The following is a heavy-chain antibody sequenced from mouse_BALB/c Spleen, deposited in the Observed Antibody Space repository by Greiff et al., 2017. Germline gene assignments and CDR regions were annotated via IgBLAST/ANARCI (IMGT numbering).Heavy chain of an antibody. CDR1: GYTFTSYT. CDR3: AKGDGNNLYYFGY. CDR2: INPSSGYT. V-gene: IGHV1-4*01. Sequence: QVQLQQSGAELARPGASVKLSCKASGYTFTSYTMHWVKQRPGQGLEWIGYINPSSGYTNYNQKFKDKATLTADKSSSTAYMQLSSLTSEDSAVYYYAKGDGNNLYYFGYWGQGTTLTVSA. J-gene: IGHJ2*01. D-gene: IGHD2-1*01.